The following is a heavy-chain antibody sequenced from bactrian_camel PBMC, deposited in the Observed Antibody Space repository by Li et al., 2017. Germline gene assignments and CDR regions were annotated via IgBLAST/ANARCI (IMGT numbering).Heavy chain of an antibody. D-gene: IGHD8*01. Sequence: QVQLVESGGGSVQAGGSLSLSCATRGYTRRSGCLAWFRQVPGKEREMVVQIQDDGAKHYDSTAEGRFTISQDNAARTVFLQMNTLKPEDTAMYYCAADRDDSANFNYWGQGTQVTVS. V-gene: IGHV3S53*01. CDR3: AADRDDSANFNY. CDR1: GYTRRSGC. J-gene: IGHJ4*01. CDR2: IQDDGAK.